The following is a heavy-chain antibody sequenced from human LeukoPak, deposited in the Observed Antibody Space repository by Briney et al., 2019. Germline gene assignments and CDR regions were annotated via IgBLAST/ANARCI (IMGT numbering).Heavy chain of an antibody. CDR2: IIPIFGTA. CDR1: GGTFSSYA. Sequence: SSVKVSCKASGGTFSSYAISWVRQAPGQGLEWLGRIIPIFGTANYAQKFQGRVTITTDESTSTAYMELSSLRSEDTAVYYCARSCISVVVVARTSSWFDPWGQGTLVTVSS. CDR3: ARSCISVVVVARTSSWFDP. V-gene: IGHV1-69*05. J-gene: IGHJ5*02. D-gene: IGHD2-15*01.